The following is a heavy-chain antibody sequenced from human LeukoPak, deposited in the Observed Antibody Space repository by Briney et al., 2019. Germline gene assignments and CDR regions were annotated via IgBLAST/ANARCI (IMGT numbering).Heavy chain of an antibody. V-gene: IGHV3-21*01. CDR1: GFTFSSYS. CDR3: ARDPINIATAANGFDY. D-gene: IGHD6-13*01. J-gene: IGHJ4*02. CDR2: ISTSSSYI. Sequence: PGGSLRLSCAASGFTFSSYSMNWVRQAPGEGLEWVSSISTSSSYIYYADSVKGRFTISRDNAKNSLYLQMNSLRVEDTAVYYCARDPINIATAANGFDYWGQGTLVTVSS.